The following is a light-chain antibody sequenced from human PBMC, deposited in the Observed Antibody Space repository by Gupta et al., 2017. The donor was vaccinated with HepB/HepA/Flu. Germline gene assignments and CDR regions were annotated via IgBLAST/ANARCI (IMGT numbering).Light chain of an antibody. Sequence: EIVMTQSPATLSVSQGETATLSCRASQSVSSNLAWYQQKPGQAPSLLIYAKSTRATGVPARFYGSGSGTEFTLTISSLQSEDFAVYFCQQYNNWPQTFGQGTKVEIK. CDR1: QSVSSN. V-gene: IGKV3-15*01. CDR3: QQYNNWPQT. J-gene: IGKJ1*01. CDR2: AKS.